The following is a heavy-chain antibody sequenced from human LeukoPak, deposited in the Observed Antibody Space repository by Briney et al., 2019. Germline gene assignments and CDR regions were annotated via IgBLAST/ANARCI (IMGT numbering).Heavy chain of an antibody. D-gene: IGHD3-3*01. CDR3: QSRFLEWLLDY. CDR2: IYDSGST. J-gene: IGHJ4*02. CDR1: GGSISSNNYF. V-gene: IGHV4-39*01. Sequence: SETLSLTCTVSGGSISSNNYFWGWIRQPPGEGLEWIGSIYDSGSTYYNPSLKSRVTISVDTSKNQLSLKLNSVTAADTAMYYCQSRFLEWLLDYWGQGTLVTVSS.